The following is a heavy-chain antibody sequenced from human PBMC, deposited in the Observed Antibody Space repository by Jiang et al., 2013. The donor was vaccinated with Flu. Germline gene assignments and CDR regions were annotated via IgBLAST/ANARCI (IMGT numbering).Heavy chain of an antibody. V-gene: IGHV5-51*01. CDR1: GYSFTSYW. CDR3: ARQILPGIAAAGGYFDY. Sequence: GAEVKKPGESLKISCKGSGYSFTSYWIGWVRQMPGKGLEWMGIIYPGDSDTRYSPSFQGQVTISADKSISTAYLQWSSLRASDTAMYYCARQILPGIAAAGGYFDYWGQGTLVTVSS. CDR2: IYPGDSDT. D-gene: IGHD6-13*01. J-gene: IGHJ4*02.